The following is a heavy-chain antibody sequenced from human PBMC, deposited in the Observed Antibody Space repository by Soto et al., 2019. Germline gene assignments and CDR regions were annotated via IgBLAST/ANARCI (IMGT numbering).Heavy chain of an antibody. D-gene: IGHD3-10*01. CDR2: ISGSGGST. Sequence: PGGSLRLSCAASGFTFSSYAMSWVRQAPGKGLEWVSAISGSGGSTYYADSVKGRFTISRDNSKNTLYLQMNSLRAEDTAVYYCAKARKLILWFGDGMDVWGQGTTVTVSS. CDR1: GFTFSSYA. V-gene: IGHV3-23*01. CDR3: AKARKLILWFGDGMDV. J-gene: IGHJ6*02.